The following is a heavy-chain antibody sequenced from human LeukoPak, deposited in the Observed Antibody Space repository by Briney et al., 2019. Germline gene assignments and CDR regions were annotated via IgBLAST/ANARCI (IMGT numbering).Heavy chain of an antibody. J-gene: IGHJ4*02. CDR1: GFTFSTYA. CDR2: LSANGGST. V-gene: IGHV3-23*01. D-gene: IGHD6-13*01. CDR3: AEPPPDSSSWLFDY. Sequence: GGSLRLSCAASGFTFSTYAMSWVRQAPGKGLEWVSTLSANGGSTYYADSVKGRFTISRDNSKNTLNLQMNSLRVEDTAVYYCAEPPPDSSSWLFDYWGQGTLVTVSS.